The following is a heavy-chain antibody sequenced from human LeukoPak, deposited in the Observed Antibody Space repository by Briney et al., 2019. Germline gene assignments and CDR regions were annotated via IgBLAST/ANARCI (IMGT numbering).Heavy chain of an antibody. CDR3: AGAVFGYYYDSSGYYPFDY. CDR1: GYTFTGYY. CDR2: INPNSGGT. D-gene: IGHD3-22*01. J-gene: IGHJ4*02. V-gene: IGHV1-2*02. Sequence: ASVKVSCKASGYTFTGYYMHWVRQAPGQGLEWMGWINPNSGGTNYAQKFQGRVTMTRDTSISTAYMELSRLRSDDTAVYYCAGAVFGYYYDSSGYYPFDYWGQGTLVTVSS.